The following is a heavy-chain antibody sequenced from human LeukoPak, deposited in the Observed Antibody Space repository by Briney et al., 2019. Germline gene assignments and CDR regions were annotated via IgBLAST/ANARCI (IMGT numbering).Heavy chain of an antibody. CDR1: GYSFTSYW. V-gene: IGHV5-51*01. Sequence: GESLKISCKGSGYSFTSYWIGWVRQMPGKGLEWMGIIYPGDSDTRYSPSFQGQVTISADKSISTAYLQWSSLKASDTAMYYCARSNIKITGTTWGASRGPYYYYYMDVWGKGTTVTVSS. J-gene: IGHJ6*03. D-gene: IGHD1-7*01. CDR2: IYPGDSDT. CDR3: ARSNIKITGTTWGASRGPYYYYYMDV.